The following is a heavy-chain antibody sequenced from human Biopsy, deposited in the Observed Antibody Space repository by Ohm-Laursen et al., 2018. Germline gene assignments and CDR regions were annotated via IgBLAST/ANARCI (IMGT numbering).Heavy chain of an antibody. Sequence: TLSLTWTVSGDSISTSTPYYWAWLRQPPGKGLEWIGSIYNSETTFYNPSLKSRVAISVDTSTNQFSLKVSSVTAADTALYYCARHPTGFWFDPWGHGTLVTVSS. V-gene: IGHV4-39*01. J-gene: IGHJ5*02. CDR3: ARHPTGFWFDP. CDR1: GDSISTSTPYY. CDR2: IYNSETT.